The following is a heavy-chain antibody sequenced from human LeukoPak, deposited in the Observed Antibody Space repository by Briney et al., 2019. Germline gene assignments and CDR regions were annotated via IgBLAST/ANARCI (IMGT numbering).Heavy chain of an antibody. D-gene: IGHD2-2*01. CDR3: ARHSCSSTSCLNWFDP. CDR2: IYPGDSDT. V-gene: IGHV5-51*01. Sequence: GESLKISCKGSGYSFTSYWIGWVRQMPGKGLEWMGIIYPGDSDTRYSPSFQGQVTISADKSISTAYLQWSSLKASDTAMYYCARHSCSSTSCLNWFDPWGQGTLVTVSS. J-gene: IGHJ5*02. CDR1: GYSFTSYW.